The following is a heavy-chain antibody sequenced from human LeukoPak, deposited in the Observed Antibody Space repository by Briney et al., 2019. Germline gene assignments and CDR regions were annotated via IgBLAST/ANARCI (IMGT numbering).Heavy chain of an antibody. CDR1: GFTFSNYG. V-gene: IGHV3-33*06. CDR3: AKTLTVMVGFSPDY. CDR2: IWYDGSNK. Sequence: GSLRLSCAASGFTFSNYGMHWVRQAPGKGLEWVALIWYDGSNKYYADSVKGRFTISRDNSKNTLYLQMNSLRDEDTAVYYCAKTLTVMVGFSPDYWGQGTLVTVSS. J-gene: IGHJ4*02. D-gene: IGHD5-18*01.